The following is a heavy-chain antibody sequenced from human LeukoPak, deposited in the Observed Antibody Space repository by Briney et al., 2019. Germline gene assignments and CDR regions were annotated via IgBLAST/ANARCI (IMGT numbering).Heavy chain of an antibody. CDR1: GFTFSSYS. Sequence: GGSLRLSCAASGFTFSSYSMNWVRQAPGKGLEWVSYISSSSSTIYYADSVKGRFTISRDNAKNSLYLQMSSLRAEDTAVYYCASAPPPSGSYGHDAFDIWGQGTMVTVSS. D-gene: IGHD1-26*01. CDR2: ISSSSSTI. CDR3: ASAPPPSGSYGHDAFDI. V-gene: IGHV3-48*04. J-gene: IGHJ3*02.